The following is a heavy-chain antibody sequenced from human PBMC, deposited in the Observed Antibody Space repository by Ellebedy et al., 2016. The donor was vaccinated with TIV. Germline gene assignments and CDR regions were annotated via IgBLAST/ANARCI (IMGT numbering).Heavy chain of an antibody. D-gene: IGHD3-22*01. CDR3: ARETPYYYDSSGYLD. CDR1: GFTFSSYA. CDR2: ISGSGGST. Sequence: GGSLRLXXAAPGFTFSSYAMSWVRQAPGKGLEWVSAISGSGGSTYYADSVKGRFTISRDNSKNTLYLQMNSLRAEDTAVYYCARETPYYYDSSGYLDWGQGTLVTVSS. V-gene: IGHV3-23*01. J-gene: IGHJ4*02.